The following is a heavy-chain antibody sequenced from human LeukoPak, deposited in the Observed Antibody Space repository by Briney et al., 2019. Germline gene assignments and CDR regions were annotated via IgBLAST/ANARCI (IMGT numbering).Heavy chain of an antibody. Sequence: GGSLRLSCAASGFTFSSYAMSWVRQAPGKGLEWVSAISGSGGSTYYADSVKGRFTISRDNSKSTLYLQMNSLRAEDTAVYYCARAFSHYYGSGSDYWGQGTLVTVSS. D-gene: IGHD3-10*01. CDR3: ARAFSHYYGSGSDY. CDR1: GFTFSSYA. CDR2: ISGSGGST. V-gene: IGHV3-23*01. J-gene: IGHJ4*02.